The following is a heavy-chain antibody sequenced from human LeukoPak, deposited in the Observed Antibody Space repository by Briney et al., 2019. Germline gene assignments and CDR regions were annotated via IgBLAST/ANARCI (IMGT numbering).Heavy chain of an antibody. J-gene: IGHJ3*02. Sequence: SETLSLTCTVSGGSISSGGYYWSWIRQHPGKGLEWIGYIYYSGSTYYNPSLKSRVTISVDTSKNQFSLKLSSVTAADTAVYYCARSNWNYAFDIWGQGTMVTVSS. CDR3: ARSNWNYAFDI. CDR1: GGSISSGGYY. CDR2: IYYSGST. V-gene: IGHV4-31*03. D-gene: IGHD1-7*01.